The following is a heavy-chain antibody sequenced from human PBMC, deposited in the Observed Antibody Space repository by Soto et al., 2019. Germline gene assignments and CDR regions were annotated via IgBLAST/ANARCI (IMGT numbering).Heavy chain of an antibody. D-gene: IGHD3-16*02. CDR1: GFTFSSYA. J-gene: IGHJ4*02. V-gene: IGHV3-23*01. CDR3: AKAEPLPYDYIWGSYSYMGYYFDY. Sequence: EVQLLESGGGLVQPGGSLRLSCAASGFTFSSYAMSWVRQAPGKGLEWVSAISGSGGSTYYADSVKGRFTISRDNSKNTLYLQMNSLRAEDTAVYYCAKAEPLPYDYIWGSYSYMGYYFDYWGQGTLVTVSS. CDR2: ISGSGGST.